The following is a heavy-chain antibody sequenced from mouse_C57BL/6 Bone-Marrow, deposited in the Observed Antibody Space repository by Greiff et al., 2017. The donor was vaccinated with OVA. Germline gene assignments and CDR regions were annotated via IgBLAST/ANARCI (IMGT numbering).Heavy chain of an antibody. CDR3: ARVLFYYDYDGVAY. V-gene: IGHV5-4*03. Sequence: DVMLVESGGGLVKPGGSLKLSCAASGFTFSSYAMSWVRQTPEKRLEWVATISDGGSYTYYPDNVKGRFTISRDNAKNNLYLQMSHLKSEDTAMYYCARVLFYYDYDGVAYWGQGTLVTVSA. CDR2: ISDGGSYT. J-gene: IGHJ3*01. CDR1: GFTFSSYA. D-gene: IGHD2-4*01.